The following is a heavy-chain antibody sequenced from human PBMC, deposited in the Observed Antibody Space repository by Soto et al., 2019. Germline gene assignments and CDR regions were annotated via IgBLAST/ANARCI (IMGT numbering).Heavy chain of an antibody. CDR1: GFPFSSYA. J-gene: IGHJ3*02. D-gene: IGHD5-12*01. Sequence: PGGSLRLSCAASGFPFSSYAMHLVRQAPGKGLEWVAVISYDGSNKYYADSVKGRFTISRDNSKNTLYLQMNSLRAEDTAVYYCASSARIYDLVGGSASDIWGQGTRVTVSS. CDR3: ASSARIYDLVGGSASDI. CDR2: ISYDGSNK. V-gene: IGHV3-30-3*01.